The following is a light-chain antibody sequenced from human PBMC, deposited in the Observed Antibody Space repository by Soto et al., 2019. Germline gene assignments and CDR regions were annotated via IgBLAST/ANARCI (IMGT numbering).Light chain of an antibody. J-gene: IGLJ3*02. V-gene: IGLV2-11*01. CDR3: CSYAGSYTWV. Sequence: QSALTQPRSVSGSPGQSVTISCTGTSSDVGGYNYVSWYQQHPGKAPKSMIYDVIKRPSGVPDRFFGSKFGNTASLTISGLQAEDEADYYCCSYAGSYTWVFGGGTKLTVL. CDR1: SSDVGGYNY. CDR2: DVI.